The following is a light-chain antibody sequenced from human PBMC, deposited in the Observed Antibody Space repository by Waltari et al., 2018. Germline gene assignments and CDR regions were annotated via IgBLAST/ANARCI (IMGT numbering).Light chain of an antibody. J-gene: IGLJ2*01. CDR2: RNN. CDR3: AAWGDSLSGVV. CDR1: TSNIGNNY. Sequence: QSVLTQPPSASGTPGQSIAISCSGSTSNIGNNYVYWYQQFPGTAPKPLIYRNNQRPSGVPDRFSGSKSGPSASLAISGLQSEDEADYYCAAWGDSLSGVVFGGGTKVTVL. V-gene: IGLV1-47*01.